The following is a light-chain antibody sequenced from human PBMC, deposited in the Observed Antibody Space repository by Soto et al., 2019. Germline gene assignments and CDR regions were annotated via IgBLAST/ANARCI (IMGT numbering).Light chain of an antibody. Sequence: QSVLTQPPSVSGAPGQRVTISCTGSSSNIGAGYDVHWYQQLPGTAPKLLIYGNSNRPSGVPDRFSGSKSGTSGSLAITGLQAEDEADYYCQSSDSSLSGSYVFGTGTKVTVL. J-gene: IGLJ1*01. CDR1: SSNIGAGYD. CDR3: QSSDSSLSGSYV. CDR2: GNS. V-gene: IGLV1-40*01.